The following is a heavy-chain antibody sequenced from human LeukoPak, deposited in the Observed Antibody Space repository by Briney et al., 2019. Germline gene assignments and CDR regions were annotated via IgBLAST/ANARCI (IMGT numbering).Heavy chain of an antibody. CDR2: VYYSGSS. V-gene: IGHV4-59*08. Sequence: SETLSLTCTVSGGSISSDYWSWIRQPPGKGLEWIGYVYYSGSSNYNPSLKSRVTISVDTSKNQFSLRLSSVTAADTAVYYCARHSYSGSYFDYWGQGTQVTVSS. D-gene: IGHD1-26*01. CDR1: GGSISSDY. J-gene: IGHJ4*02. CDR3: ARHSYSGSYFDY.